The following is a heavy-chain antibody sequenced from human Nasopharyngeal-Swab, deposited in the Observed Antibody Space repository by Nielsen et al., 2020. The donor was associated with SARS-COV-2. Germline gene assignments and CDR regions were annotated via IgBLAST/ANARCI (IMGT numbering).Heavy chain of an antibody. V-gene: IGHV3-21*01. CDR1: GFTFSIYT. J-gene: IGHJ4*02. CDR2: ISSTGDYI. CDR3: TRDTPAMFDY. Sequence: GESLKISCAASGFTFSIYTMNWVRQAPGKGLEWVSAISSTGDYIYHAASVKGRFTISRDNAKNSLYLQMNSLRAEDTAVYYCTRDTPAMFDYWGQGTLVTVSS.